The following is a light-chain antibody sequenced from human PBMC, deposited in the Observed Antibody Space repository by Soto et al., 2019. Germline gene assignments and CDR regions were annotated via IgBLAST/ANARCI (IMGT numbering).Light chain of an antibody. CDR2: WAS. Sequence: DIVMTQFPDSLAVSLGERATVNCMSSQSVLYNSNNKDYFAWYQQKPGQPPKLLIYWASTREAGIPDRFSVGGSGTDFTLTISSLQDEDGVVYYCQQYYTSSYNFGGGTKLEI. J-gene: IGKJ2*01. CDR3: QQYYTSSYN. CDR1: QSVLYNSNNKDY. V-gene: IGKV4-1*01.